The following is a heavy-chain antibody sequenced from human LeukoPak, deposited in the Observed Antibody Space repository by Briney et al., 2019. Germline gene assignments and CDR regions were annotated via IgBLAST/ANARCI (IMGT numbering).Heavy chain of an antibody. V-gene: IGHV3-11*01. J-gene: IGHJ5*02. Sequence: GGSLRPSCAASGFTFSDYFMSWLRQAPGKGLKWVSYISDSGNAVYYAGSVRGRFTASRDNAKKSLYLQMTNLRADDTALYYCATEFGRDSFYSGHDTWGQGTLVTVSS. CDR2: ISDSGNAV. CDR1: GFTFSDYF. CDR3: ATEFGRDSFYSGHDT. D-gene: IGHD3-3*01.